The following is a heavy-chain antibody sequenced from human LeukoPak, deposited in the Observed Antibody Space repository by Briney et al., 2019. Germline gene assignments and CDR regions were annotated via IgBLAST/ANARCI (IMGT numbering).Heavy chain of an antibody. D-gene: IGHD2-21*02. CDR3: AKDSDGYGDY. CDR2: IRSDGRNK. V-gene: IGHV3-30*02. Sequence: GGSLRLSCAASGFTLSSCGMHWVRQAPGKGLEWVAFIRSDGRNKYYADSVKGRFTISRDNSKNMLYLQMNSLRDEDTTVYYCAKDSDGYGDYWGQGTLVTVSS. CDR1: GFTLSSCG. J-gene: IGHJ4*02.